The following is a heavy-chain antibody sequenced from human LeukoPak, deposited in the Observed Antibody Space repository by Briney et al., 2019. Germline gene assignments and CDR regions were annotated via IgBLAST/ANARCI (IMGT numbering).Heavy chain of an antibody. J-gene: IGHJ4*02. CDR1: GGSISSGSYY. CDR3: ARDPLLDPVAAAGTEGFDY. CDR2: IYTSGST. D-gene: IGHD6-13*01. V-gene: IGHV4-61*02. Sequence: SQTLSLTCTVSGGSISSGSYYWSWIRQPAGKGLEWIGRIYTSGSTNYNPSLKSRVTISVDTSKNQFSLKLSYVTAADTAVYYCARDPLLDPVAAAGTEGFDYWGQGTLVTVSS.